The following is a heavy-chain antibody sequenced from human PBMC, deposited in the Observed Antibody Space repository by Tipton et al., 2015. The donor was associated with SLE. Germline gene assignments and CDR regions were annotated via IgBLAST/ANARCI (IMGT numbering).Heavy chain of an antibody. CDR3: ASPRGGGRVVRYLDI. CDR1: GFTFSSYE. Sequence: QLVQSGGGLVQPGGSLRLSCAASGFTFSSYEMNWVRQAPGKGLEWVSYISSSGSTIYYADSVKGRFTISRDNAKTSLYLQMNSLRAEDTAVYYCASPRGGGRVVRYLDIWGQGTMVTVSS. CDR2: ISSSGSTI. D-gene: IGHD3-10*01. V-gene: IGHV3-48*03. J-gene: IGHJ3*02.